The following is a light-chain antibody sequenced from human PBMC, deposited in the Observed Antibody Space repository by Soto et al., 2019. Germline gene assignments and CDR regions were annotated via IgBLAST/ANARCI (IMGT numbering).Light chain of an antibody. CDR1: QDISNS. CDR2: DAS. J-gene: IGKJ4*01. Sequence: DIQMTQFPSSLSVSVGDRVTITCQASQDISNSLNWYQQKAGKAPKLLIYDASNLEKGVPSRFSGSGSGTVFTFTISSLQAEDIATYYCQPYPNLPPLTFGGGTKVEIK. CDR3: QPYPNLPPLT. V-gene: IGKV1-33*01.